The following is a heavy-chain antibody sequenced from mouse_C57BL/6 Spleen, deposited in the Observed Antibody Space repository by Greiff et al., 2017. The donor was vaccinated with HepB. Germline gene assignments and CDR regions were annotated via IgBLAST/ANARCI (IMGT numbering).Heavy chain of an antibody. D-gene: IGHD3-1*01. J-gene: IGHJ1*03. CDR2: IRNKANGYTT. CDR3: ARYGGRAYFDV. V-gene: IGHV7-3*01. Sequence: EVQRVESGGGLVQPGGSLSLSCAASGFTFTDYYMSWVRQPPGQALEWLGFIRNKANGYTTEYSASVKGRLTIARDTSQSILYLQMNALGAEDSATYYCARYGGRAYFDVWGTGTTVTVSS. CDR1: GFTFTDYY.